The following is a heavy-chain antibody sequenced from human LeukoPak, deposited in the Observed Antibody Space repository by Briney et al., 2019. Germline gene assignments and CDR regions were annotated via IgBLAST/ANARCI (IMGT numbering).Heavy chain of an antibody. D-gene: IGHD2-2*01. Sequence: GGSLRLSCAASGFTFSSYAMSWVRQAPGKGLEWVSAIRASGVSTYYADSVKGRFTISRDNSKNTLYLQMNSLRAEDTAVYYCARYCSSTSCYAFGYWGQGTLVTVSS. CDR1: GFTFSSYA. CDR2: IRASGVST. J-gene: IGHJ4*02. CDR3: ARYCSSTSCYAFGY. V-gene: IGHV3-23*01.